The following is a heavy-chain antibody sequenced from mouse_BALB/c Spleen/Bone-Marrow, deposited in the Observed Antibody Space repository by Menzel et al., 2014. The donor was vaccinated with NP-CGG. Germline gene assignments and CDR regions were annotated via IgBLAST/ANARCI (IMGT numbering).Heavy chain of an antibody. CDR3: ARPLTGAYFDY. V-gene: IGHV5-9*02. Sequence: VQLQESGGGLVKPGGSLKLSCAASGFAFSSYDMSWVRQTPEKRLEWVATISSGGSYTYYPDSVKGRFAISRDNARNTLYLQMSSLRSEDTALYYCARPLTGAYFDYWGQGTTLTVSS. J-gene: IGHJ2*01. CDR2: ISSGGSYT. CDR1: GFAFSSYD. D-gene: IGHD4-1*01.